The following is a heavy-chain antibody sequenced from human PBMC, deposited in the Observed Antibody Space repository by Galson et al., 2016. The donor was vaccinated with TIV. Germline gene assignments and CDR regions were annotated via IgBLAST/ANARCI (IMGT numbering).Heavy chain of an antibody. CDR1: GFTFDDYP. Sequence: SLRLSCAASGFTFDDYPMHWVRQPPGKGLEWVSSINWKGNNVVYADSVKGRFTISRGNGKTSLYLQMDSLRPDDTALYYCAKDRAADASMDYYFYHGMDVWGHGTAVTVSS. CDR3: AKDRAADASMDYYFYHGMDV. D-gene: IGHD5-18*01. CDR2: INWKGNNV. V-gene: IGHV3-9*01. J-gene: IGHJ6*02.